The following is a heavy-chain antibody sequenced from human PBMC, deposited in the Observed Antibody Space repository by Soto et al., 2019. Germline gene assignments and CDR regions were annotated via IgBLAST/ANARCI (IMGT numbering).Heavy chain of an antibody. J-gene: IGHJ4*02. D-gene: IGHD6-19*01. CDR1: GFSLNTNGEG. Sequence: QITLKESGPTLVKPTQTLTLTCTLSGFSLNTNGEGVGWIRQPPGKALEWLALIYWNDDNRYTPSLKSRLTIAKDTSKNQVVLSMTNMDPVDAATYYCALRLAFALAGKSISFDYWGQGTLITVSS. CDR3: ALRLAFALAGKSISFDY. CDR2: IYWNDDN. V-gene: IGHV2-5*01.